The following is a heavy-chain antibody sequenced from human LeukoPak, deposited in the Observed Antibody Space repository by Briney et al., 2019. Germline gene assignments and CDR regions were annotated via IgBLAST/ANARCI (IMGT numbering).Heavy chain of an antibody. J-gene: IGHJ6*02. D-gene: IGHD6-13*01. CDR1: VYTFTSYA. V-gene: IGHV7-4-1*02. Sequence: ASVKVSCKASVYTFTSYAMNWVRQAPGQGLEWMGWINTNTGNPTYAQGFTGRFVFSLDTSVSTAYLQISSLKAEDTAVYYCARDPLSSSWVYYYYYGMDVWGQGTTVTVSS. CDR2: INTNTGNP. CDR3: ARDPLSSSWVYYYYYGMDV.